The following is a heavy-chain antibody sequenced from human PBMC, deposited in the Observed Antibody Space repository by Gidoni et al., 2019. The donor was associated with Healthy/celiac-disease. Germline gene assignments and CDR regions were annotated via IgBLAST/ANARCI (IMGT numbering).Heavy chain of an antibody. CDR3: ARDGKRGIKTVNWFDP. Sequence: QVQLVESGGGVVQPGRSLRLSCAASGFTFSSDGMHWVRQAPGKGLEWVAVIWFDGSNKYYADSVKGRFTISRDNSKNTLYLQMTSLRAEDTAVYCCARDGKRGIKTVNWFDPWGQGTLVTVSS. J-gene: IGHJ5*02. CDR2: IWFDGSNK. D-gene: IGHD1-26*01. V-gene: IGHV3-33*01. CDR1: GFTFSSDG.